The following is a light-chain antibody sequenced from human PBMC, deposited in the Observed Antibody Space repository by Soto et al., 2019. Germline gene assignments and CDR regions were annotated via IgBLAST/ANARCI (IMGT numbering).Light chain of an antibody. CDR2: DVS. V-gene: IGLV2-11*01. J-gene: IGLJ1*01. CDR3: CSYAGSYGYV. CDR1: SSDVGGYNY. Sequence: QSVLTQPRSVSGSPGQSVTISCTGTSSDVGGYNYVSWYQQHPDKAPKLMIFDVSKRPSGVPDRFSGSKSGNTASLTISGLQAEDEADYYCCSYAGSYGYVFGTGTKLTVL.